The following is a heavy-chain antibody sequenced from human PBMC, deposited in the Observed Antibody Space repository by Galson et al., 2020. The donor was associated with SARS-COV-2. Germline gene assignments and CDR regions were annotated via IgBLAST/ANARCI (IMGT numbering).Heavy chain of an antibody. V-gene: IGHV1-69*02. Sequence: SVKVSCKSSGDTITSYTITWVRQARGQGLEWMGRNIPILGLANYAHDFQGRLTITADKSTSTVYMELRDLTSEDTALYFCARGSSITAPSQWWGQGTLITVSS. D-gene: IGHD6-13*01. CDR2: NIPILGLA. J-gene: IGHJ4*02. CDR1: GDTITSYT. CDR3: ARGSSITAPSQW.